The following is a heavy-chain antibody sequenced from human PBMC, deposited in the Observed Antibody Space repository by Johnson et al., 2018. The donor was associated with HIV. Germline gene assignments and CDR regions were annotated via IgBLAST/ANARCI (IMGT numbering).Heavy chain of an antibody. CDR2: ISYDATNK. J-gene: IGHJ3*02. CDR1: GFTFSKYA. D-gene: IGHD6-19*01. CDR3: ALAAVAGTDAFDI. V-gene: IGHV3-30*04. Sequence: QVQLVESGGAVVQPGGSLRLSCAASGFTFSKYAMHWVRQAPGKGLEWVAVISYDATNKYYTDSVKGRFTISRDNSKNTLYLQMNSLRAEDTAVYYCALAAVAGTDAFDIWGQGTMVTVSS.